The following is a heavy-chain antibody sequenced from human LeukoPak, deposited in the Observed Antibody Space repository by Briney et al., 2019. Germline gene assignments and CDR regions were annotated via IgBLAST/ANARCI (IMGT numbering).Heavy chain of an antibody. Sequence: ASVKVSCKASGYTFTGYYMHWVRQAPGQGLEWMGRINPNSGGTNYAQKFQGRVTMIRDTSISTAYMELSRLTSDDTAVYYCARHDSSGYYQDYWGQGTLVTVSS. D-gene: IGHD3-22*01. V-gene: IGHV1-2*06. CDR3: ARHDSSGYYQDY. CDR2: INPNSGGT. CDR1: GYTFTGYY. J-gene: IGHJ4*02.